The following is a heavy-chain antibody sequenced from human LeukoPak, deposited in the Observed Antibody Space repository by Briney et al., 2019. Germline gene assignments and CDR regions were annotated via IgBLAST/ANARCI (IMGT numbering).Heavy chain of an antibody. D-gene: IGHD3-22*01. CDR2: ISSSSSTI. CDR3: ARDGDYYDSSGGEVWFDP. J-gene: IGHJ5*02. V-gene: IGHV3-48*04. Sequence: GGSLRLSCAASGFTFSSYSMNWVRQAPGKGLEWVSYISSSSSTIYYADSVKGRFTISRDNAKNSLYLQMNSLRAEDTAVYYCARDGDYYDSSGGEVWFDPWGQGTLVTVSS. CDR1: GFTFSSYS.